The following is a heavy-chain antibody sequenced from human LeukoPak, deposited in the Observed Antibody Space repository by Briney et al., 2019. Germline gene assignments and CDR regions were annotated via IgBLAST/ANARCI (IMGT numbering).Heavy chain of an antibody. V-gene: IGHV4-61*05. D-gene: IGHD5-24*01. CDR2: IYYSGST. CDR1: GGSISTSSYY. CDR3: ARMATMEVSWNWFDP. J-gene: IGHJ5*02. Sequence: PSETLSLTCTVSGGSISTSSYYWGWVRQPPGKGLEWIGYIYYSGSTNYNPSLKSRVTISVDTSKNQFSLKLSSVTAADTAVYYCARMATMEVSWNWFDPWGQGTLVTVSS.